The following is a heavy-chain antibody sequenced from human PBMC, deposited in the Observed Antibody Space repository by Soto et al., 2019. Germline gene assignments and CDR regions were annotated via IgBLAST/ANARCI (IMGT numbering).Heavy chain of an antibody. V-gene: IGHV1-2*02. CDR2: INPNSGGT. CDR3: VSGSTPIAEAGISAFEI. CDR1: GYTFTGYD. J-gene: IGHJ3*02. Sequence: AAGKPSFNASGYTFTGYDMHWVRQAPGQGLEWMGCINPNSGGTNYAQKLQDRVTMTRDTSISTSYMELSMLRSDDMAVFYCVSGSTPIAEAGISAFEIWRQGTMV. D-gene: IGHD1-20*01.